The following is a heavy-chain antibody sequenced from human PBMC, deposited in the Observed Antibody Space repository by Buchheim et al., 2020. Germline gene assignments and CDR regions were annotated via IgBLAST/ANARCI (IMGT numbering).Heavy chain of an antibody. Sequence: QVQLVQSGAEVKKPGASVKVSCKASGYTFTSYDINWVRQATGQGLEWMGWMNPNSGNAGYEQKFHGRVTMTRNTSISPAYLELSSLTSEDTAVYFCARGTSYDFWSGYWGYYYGMDVWGQGTT. CDR2: MNPNSGNA. J-gene: IGHJ6*02. V-gene: IGHV1-8*01. CDR3: ARGTSYDFWSGYWGYYYGMDV. D-gene: IGHD3-3*01. CDR1: GYTFTSYD.